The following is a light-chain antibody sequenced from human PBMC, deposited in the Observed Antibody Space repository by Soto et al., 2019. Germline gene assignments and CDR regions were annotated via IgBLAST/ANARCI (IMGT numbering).Light chain of an antibody. CDR1: HSVNSH. CDR3: QQRNTWPET. Sequence: EIVLTQSPATLSLSPGERATLSCRASHSVNSHLAWYQQKPGQSPRLLMYDTSNRATGIPVRFSGSGSGTDFSLTISSLEPEDSATYYCQQRNTWPETFGRGTKLEIK. V-gene: IGKV3-11*01. CDR2: DTS. J-gene: IGKJ2*01.